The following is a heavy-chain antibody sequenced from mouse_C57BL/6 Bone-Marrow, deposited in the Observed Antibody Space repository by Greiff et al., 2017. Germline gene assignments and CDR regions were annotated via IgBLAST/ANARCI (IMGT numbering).Heavy chain of an antibody. CDR1: GYTFTSYW. V-gene: IGHV1-61*01. Sequence: QVQLKQSGAELVRPGSSVKLSCKASGYTFTSYWMDWVKQRPGQGLEWIGNIYPSDSETHYNQKFKDKATLTVDKSSSTAYMQLSSLTSEDSAVYYCARMEDSSGYGWGQGTTLTVSS. J-gene: IGHJ2*01. D-gene: IGHD3-2*02. CDR2: IYPSDSET. CDR3: ARMEDSSGYG.